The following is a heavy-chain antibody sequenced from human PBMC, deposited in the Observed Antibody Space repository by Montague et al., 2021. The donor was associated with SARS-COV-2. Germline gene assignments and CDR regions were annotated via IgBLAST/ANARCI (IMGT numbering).Heavy chain of an antibody. CDR3: ARGVGQRGVVRTIAWSKKPFDS. J-gene: IGHJ4*02. V-gene: IGHV4-39*07. CDR2: VYHSGSS. Sequence: SETLSLTCTVSGDSVSSDSYYWCWIRQPPEKGVEWMGEVYHSGSSDYSPSHKSHVTISLAASKNQCYLKVNSVTAADTALYYWARGVGQRGVVRTIAWSKKPFDSWGPGTVVTVSS. D-gene: IGHD2-2*01. CDR1: GDSVSSDSYY.